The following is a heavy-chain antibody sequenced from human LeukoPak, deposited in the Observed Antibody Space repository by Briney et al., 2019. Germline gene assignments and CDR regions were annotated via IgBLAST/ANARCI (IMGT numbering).Heavy chain of an antibody. CDR1: GNTFSGYY. J-gene: IGHJ4*02. CDR3: ATGVNFDY. CDR2: INPNSGAT. V-gene: IGHV1-2*02. Sequence: DSVKVSCKASGNTFSGYYMHWVRRAPGQGLEWMGWINPNSGATNYAQKFQGRVTMTRDTSITTAYMELSSLRSDDTAIFYCATGVNFDYWGQGTLVSVSS.